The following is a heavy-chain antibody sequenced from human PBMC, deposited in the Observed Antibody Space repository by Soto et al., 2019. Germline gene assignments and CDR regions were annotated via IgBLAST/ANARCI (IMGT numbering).Heavy chain of an antibody. J-gene: IGHJ4*02. CDR1: GYTFTSYY. CDR3: ARWDIVVVPAAILDEYYFDY. Sequence: ASVKVSCKASGYTFTSYYMHWVRQAPGQGREWMGIINPSGGSTSYAQKFQGRVTMTRDTSTSTVYMELSSLRSEDTAVYYCARWDIVVVPAAILDEYYFDYWGQGTLVTVSS. D-gene: IGHD2-2*02. CDR2: INPSGGST. V-gene: IGHV1-46*01.